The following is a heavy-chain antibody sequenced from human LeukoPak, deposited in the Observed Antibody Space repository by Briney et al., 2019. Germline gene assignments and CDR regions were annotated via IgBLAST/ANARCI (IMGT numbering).Heavy chain of an antibody. CDR2: VYHSGTT. V-gene: IGHV4-4*02. D-gene: IGHD3-10*01. J-gene: IGHJ4*02. CDR1: SDSISSSDW. CDR3: AASLWFGIYPDY. Sequence: SETLSLTCAVSSDSISSSDWWWSWVRQPPGKRLEWIGEVYHSGTTNYNPSLKSRVTISVDTSKNHLSLSLNSVTTADTAVYYCAASLWFGIYPDYWGQGSLVTVSS.